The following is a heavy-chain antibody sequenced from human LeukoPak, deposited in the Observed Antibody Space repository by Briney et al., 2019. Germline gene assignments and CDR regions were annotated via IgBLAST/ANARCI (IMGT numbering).Heavy chain of an antibody. CDR3: ARPRFPYYRLSGPDYYYMDV. J-gene: IGHJ6*03. CDR2: IIPIFGTT. CDR1: GYTFTSYY. V-gene: IGHV1-69*06. D-gene: IGHD2-21*01. Sequence: ASVKVSCKASGYTFTSYYMHWVRQAPGQGLEWMGGIIPIFGTTNYAQKFQGRVTITADKSTTTVYMELSSLRSEDTAVYYCARPRFPYYRLSGPDYYYMDVWGKGTTVTVSS.